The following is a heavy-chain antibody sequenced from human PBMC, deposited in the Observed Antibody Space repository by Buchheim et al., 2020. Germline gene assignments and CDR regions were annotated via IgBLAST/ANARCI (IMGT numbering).Heavy chain of an antibody. Sequence: QVQLQESGPGLVKPSETLSLTCTVSGGSISSYYWSWIRQPPGKGLEWIGFFYYSGSTNYNPSLKSRFTIPVDTSKNQFSLQLSSVTAEDTTVYCCARMLSSGWYGGRFDPWGQGTL. CDR3: ARMLSSGWYGGRFDP. J-gene: IGHJ5*02. V-gene: IGHV4-59*01. CDR2: FYYSGST. CDR1: GGSISSYY. D-gene: IGHD6-19*01.